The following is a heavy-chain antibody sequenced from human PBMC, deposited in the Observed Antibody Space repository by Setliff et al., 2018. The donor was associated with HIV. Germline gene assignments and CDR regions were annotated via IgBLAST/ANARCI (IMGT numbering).Heavy chain of an antibody. V-gene: IGHV4-4*07. D-gene: IGHD5-18*01. CDR2: IYASGRT. CDR3: AREIQFSATTYYYYYMDD. CDR1: GGSISSYY. J-gene: IGHJ6*03. Sequence: PSETLSLTCTASGGSISSYYWSWIRQPAGKGLEWIGRIYASGRTNYNPSLKSRVTLSVDTSKNQFSLKVTSVTAADTAVYYCAREIQFSATTYYYYYMDDWGRGTTVTVSS.